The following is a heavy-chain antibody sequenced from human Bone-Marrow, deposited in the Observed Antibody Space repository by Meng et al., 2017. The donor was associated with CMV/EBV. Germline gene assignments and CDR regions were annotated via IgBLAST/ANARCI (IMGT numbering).Heavy chain of an antibody. D-gene: IGHD2-2*01. CDR2: ISYDGSNK. CDR3: AKDKRRYCSSTSCWWYFDL. Sequence: FSSDGMHWVRQAPGKGLEWVAVISYDGSNKYYADSVKGRFTISRDNSKNTLYLQMNSLRAEDTAVYYCAKDKRRYCSSTSCWWYFDLWGRGTLVTVSS. J-gene: IGHJ2*01. V-gene: IGHV3-30*18. CDR1: FSSDG.